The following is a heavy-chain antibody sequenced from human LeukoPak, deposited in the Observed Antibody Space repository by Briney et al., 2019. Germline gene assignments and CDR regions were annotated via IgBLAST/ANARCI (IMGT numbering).Heavy chain of an antibody. CDR2: TFYSGST. CDR3: ARSRITMVRGVIIKYGMDV. D-gene: IGHD3-10*01. J-gene: IGHJ6*02. Sequence: SETLSLTCTVSGGSISNYYWSWIRQPPGKGLEWIGYTFYSGSTNYNPSLKSRVTMSVDTSKNQFSLKLSSVTAADTAVYYCARSRITMVRGVIIKYGMDVWGQGTTVTVSS. CDR1: GGSISNYY. V-gene: IGHV4-59*12.